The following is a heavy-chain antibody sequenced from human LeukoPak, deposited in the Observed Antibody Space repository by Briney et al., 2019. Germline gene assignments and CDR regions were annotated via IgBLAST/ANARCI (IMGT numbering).Heavy chain of an antibody. CDR3: ARRESSGSIDY. D-gene: IGHD6-19*01. J-gene: IGHJ4*02. CDR2: MYPGDSDT. CDR1: GYSFTNYW. V-gene: IGHV5-51*01. Sequence: GESLKISCKGSGYSFTNYWIGWVRQVPGKGPEWMGIMYPGDSDTRYSPSFQGQVTISADKSISTAYLQWSSLKASDTALYYCARRESSGSIDYWGQGTLVTVSS.